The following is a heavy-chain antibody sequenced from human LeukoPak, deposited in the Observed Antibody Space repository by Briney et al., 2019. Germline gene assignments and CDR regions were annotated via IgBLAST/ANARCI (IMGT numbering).Heavy chain of an antibody. J-gene: IGHJ4*02. D-gene: IGHD3-10*01. CDR1: GFTFSPYG. CDR2: MSGSGGAT. Sequence: PGGSLRLSCAASGFTFSPYGMSWVRQAPGNGLEGGLGMSGSGGATYYADSVKGRFTISRDNAKRLLYLQMNSLRAEHTALYYSARVEAVHYYGSASPYSPYWGQGTLVTVSS. V-gene: IGHV3-23*01. CDR3: ARVEAVHYYGSASPYSPY.